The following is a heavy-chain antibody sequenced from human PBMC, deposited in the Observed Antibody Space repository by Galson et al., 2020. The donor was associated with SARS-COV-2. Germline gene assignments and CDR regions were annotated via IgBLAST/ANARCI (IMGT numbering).Heavy chain of an antibody. CDR1: GFTFSSYW. CDR2: IYSEGSST. D-gene: IGHD3-16*01. CDR3: ARGDMRNDYFDY. Sequence: SLKISCAASGFTFSSYWMHWVRQAPGKGLVWVSRIYSEGSSTDYADSVKGRFTISGDNAKNTLYLQMNSLRAEDTAVYYCARGDMRNDYFDYWGQGTLVTVSS. V-gene: IGHV3-74*01. J-gene: IGHJ4*02.